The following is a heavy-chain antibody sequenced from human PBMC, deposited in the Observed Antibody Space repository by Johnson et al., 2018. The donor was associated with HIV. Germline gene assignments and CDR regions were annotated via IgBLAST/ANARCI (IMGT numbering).Heavy chain of an antibody. D-gene: IGHD3-10*01. Sequence: QVQLVESGGGLVKPGGSLRLSCAVSGFIFSDYYMSWIRQAPGKGLEWVSYISFSDSTIYSADSVQGRFTISRDNAKNSLYLQMNSLRAEDTALHYCARDLAPGGSGSYYNAFDIWGQGTMVTVSS. V-gene: IGHV3-11*01. CDR3: ARDLAPGGSGSYYNAFDI. J-gene: IGHJ3*02. CDR2: ISFSDSTI. CDR1: GFIFSDYY.